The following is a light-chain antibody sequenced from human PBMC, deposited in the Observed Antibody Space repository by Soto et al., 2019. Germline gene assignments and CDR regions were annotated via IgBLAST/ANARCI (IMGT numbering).Light chain of an antibody. Sequence: QAVVTQPPSASGTPGQRVTISCSGSSSNIGSNYVYWYQQLPGTAPKLLIYTNDQRPSGVPDRFSGSKSGTSASLAISGLRPEDEADYYCAAWDDRLNAYVFGTGTKVTVL. CDR1: SSNIGSNY. CDR3: AAWDDRLNAYV. V-gene: IGLV1-47*02. CDR2: TND. J-gene: IGLJ1*01.